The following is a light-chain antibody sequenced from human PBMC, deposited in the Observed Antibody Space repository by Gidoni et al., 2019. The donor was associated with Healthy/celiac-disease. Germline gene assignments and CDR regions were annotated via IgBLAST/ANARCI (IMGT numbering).Light chain of an antibody. CDR3: QSADSSGTYPRVV. Sequence: SYELTHPPPGSVSPRQTARITCSGDALPKQYAYWYQQKPGQAPVLVIYKDSERPSGIPERFSGSSSGTTVTLTISGVQAEDEADYYCQSADSSGTYPRVVFGGGTKLTVL. CDR2: KDS. CDR1: ALPKQY. V-gene: IGLV3-25*03. J-gene: IGLJ2*01.